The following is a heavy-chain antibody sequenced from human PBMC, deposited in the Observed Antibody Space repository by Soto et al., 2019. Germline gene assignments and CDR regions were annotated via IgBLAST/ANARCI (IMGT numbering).Heavy chain of an antibody. Sequence: GGSLRLSCAASGFTVSSNYMSWVRQAPGKGLEWVSVIYSGGSTYYADSVKGRFTISRDNSKNTLYLQMNSLRAEDTAVYYCASIDFWSGYPFDYWGQGTLVTVSS. CDR2: IYSGGST. J-gene: IGHJ4*02. CDR1: GFTVSSNY. CDR3: ASIDFWSGYPFDY. D-gene: IGHD3-3*01. V-gene: IGHV3-66*01.